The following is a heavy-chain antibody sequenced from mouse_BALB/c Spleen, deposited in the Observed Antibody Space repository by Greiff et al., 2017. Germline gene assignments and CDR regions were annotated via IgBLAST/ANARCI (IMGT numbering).Heavy chain of an antibody. CDR2: IYPGDGDT. V-gene: IGHV1-87*01. Sequence: QVQLQQSGAELARPGASVKLSCKASGYTFTSYWMQWVKQRPGQGLEWIGAIYPGDGDTRYTQKFKGKATLTADKSSSTAYMQLSSLASEDSAVYYCARGYRGLGYWGQGTTLTVSS. J-gene: IGHJ2*01. D-gene: IGHD2-14*01. CDR1: GYTFTSYW. CDR3: ARGYRGLGY.